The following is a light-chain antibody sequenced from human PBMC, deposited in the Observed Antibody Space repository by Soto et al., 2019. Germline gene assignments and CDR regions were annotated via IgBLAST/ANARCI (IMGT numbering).Light chain of an antibody. V-gene: IGKV3-20*01. J-gene: IGKJ4*01. CDR2: GAS. CDR3: QQYGSSPPLT. Sequence: EIVLTQSPGTLSLSPGERATLSCRASQSVSSSHLAWYQQKPGQAPRLLIYGASSRATGMPDRFSGSGSGTDFTLTISRLEPEDFVVYYCQQYGSSPPLTFGGGTKVEIK. CDR1: QSVSSSH.